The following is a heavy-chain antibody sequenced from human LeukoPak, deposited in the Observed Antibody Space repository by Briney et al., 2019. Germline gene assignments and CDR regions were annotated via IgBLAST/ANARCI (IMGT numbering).Heavy chain of an antibody. CDR2: MYYSGST. V-gene: IGHV4-30-4*01. Sequence: PSETLSLTCTVSGGSISSGDYYWSWIRQPPGTGLEWIGYMYYSGSTKYNPSLKSRVTISVDTSKNQFSLKLNSVTSADTAVYYGVRRMVGAIRPFDYWGQGTRVTVSS. CDR1: GGSISSGDYY. J-gene: IGHJ4*02. D-gene: IGHD1-26*01. CDR3: VRRMVGAIRPFDY.